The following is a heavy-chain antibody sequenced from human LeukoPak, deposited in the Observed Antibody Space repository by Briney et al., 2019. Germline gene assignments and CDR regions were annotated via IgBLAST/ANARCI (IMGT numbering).Heavy chain of an antibody. V-gene: IGHV1-69*13. CDR2: IIPIFGTP. D-gene: IGHD3-22*01. Sequence: SVKVSCKASVGTFSSYGISWVRQAPGQGLEWMGGIIPIFGTPNYAQKFQGRVTITADDSTSTAYMELSSLRSEDTAVYYCARAFRYNYDSSGLHYYYGMDVWGQGTTVTVSS. J-gene: IGHJ6*02. CDR3: ARAFRYNYDSSGLHYYYGMDV. CDR1: VGTFSSYG.